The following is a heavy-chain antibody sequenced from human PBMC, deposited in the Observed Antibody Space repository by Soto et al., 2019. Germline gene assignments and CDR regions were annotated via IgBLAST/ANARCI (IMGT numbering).Heavy chain of an antibody. V-gene: IGHV3-21*01. J-gene: IGHJ6*02. CDR1: GFTFSTYS. CDR2: ISSRSDI. D-gene: IGHD2-2*02. CDR3: AREYTAWPLAYGLDV. Sequence: PVGSLRLSCVGSGFTFSTYSINWVRQAPGKGLEWVSSISSRSDIYYADSVKGRFTISRDNAKNSVSLQMNSLRAEDTAVYYCAREYTAWPLAYGLDVWGQGTTVTV.